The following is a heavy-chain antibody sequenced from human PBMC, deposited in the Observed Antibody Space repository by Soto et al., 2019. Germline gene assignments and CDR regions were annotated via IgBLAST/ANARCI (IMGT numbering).Heavy chain of an antibody. CDR2: ISGSGGST. Sequence: PGGSLRLSCAASGFTFSSYAMSWVRQAPGKGLEWVSAISGSGGSTYYADSVKGRFTISRDNSKNTVYLQMNSLRAEDTAVYYCTASSGWYNAFDIWGQGTMVTVSS. CDR1: GFTFSSYA. V-gene: IGHV3-23*01. CDR3: TASSGWYNAFDI. J-gene: IGHJ3*02. D-gene: IGHD6-19*01.